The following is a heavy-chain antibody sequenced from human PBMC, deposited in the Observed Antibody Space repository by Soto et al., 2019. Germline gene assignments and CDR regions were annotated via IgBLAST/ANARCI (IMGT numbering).Heavy chain of an antibody. CDR3: ARKPLVRGYSYDY. V-gene: IGHV4-30-2*01. CDR2: IYHSGST. CDR1: GGSISSGGYS. J-gene: IGHJ4*02. D-gene: IGHD5-18*01. Sequence: SETLSLTCAVSGGSISSGGYSWSWIRQPPGKGLEWIGYIYHSGSTYYNPSLKSRVTISVDRSKNQFSLKLSSVTAADTAVYYCARKPLVRGYSYDYWGQGTLVTVS.